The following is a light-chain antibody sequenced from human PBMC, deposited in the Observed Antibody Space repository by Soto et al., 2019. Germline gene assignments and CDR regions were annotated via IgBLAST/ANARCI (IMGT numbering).Light chain of an antibody. Sequence: EIVMPEYPGTLSVSPGERSTLFCRASQSVRSSLAWYQQKPGQAPRLFIYDASTRATGIPARFSGSGSGTEFTLTIISLQSEDFTVYYCQLSTSWPETFGQGSKVDIK. CDR2: DAS. V-gene: IGKV3-15*01. CDR3: QLSTSWPET. J-gene: IGKJ1*01. CDR1: QSVRSS.